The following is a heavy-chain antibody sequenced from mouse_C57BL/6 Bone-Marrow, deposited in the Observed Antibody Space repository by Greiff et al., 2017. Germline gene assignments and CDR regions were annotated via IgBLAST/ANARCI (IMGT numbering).Heavy chain of an antibody. Sequence: EVQGVESGAELVRPGASVKLSCTASGFNIKDDYIHWVKQRPEQGLEWIGWIDPEIGDTEYASKFQGKATITSDTPSNTAYLQLSSLTSEDTAVYYCSSFDGNYFDFWGQGTPLTVAS. CDR2: IDPEIGDT. CDR1: GFNIKDDY. J-gene: IGHJ2*01. D-gene: IGHD2-3*01. V-gene: IGHV14-4*01. CDR3: SSFDGNYFDF.